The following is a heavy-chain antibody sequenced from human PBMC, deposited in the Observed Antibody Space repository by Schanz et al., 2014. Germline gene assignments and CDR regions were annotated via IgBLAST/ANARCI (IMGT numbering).Heavy chain of an antibody. CDR3: ASVETFKYDDITRYHHFFDP. Sequence: DVQLAESGGGLVQPGGSLRLSCAASGFTVSSNYMSWARQAPGKGLEWVSVIESDGNTYYADSVKGRFTISRDNSRNTVFPQLNSVKPEDMAIYSCASVETFKYDDITRYHHFFDPWGLGTLVTVSS. D-gene: IGHD3-10*01. CDR2: IESDGNT. J-gene: IGHJ5*02. CDR1: GFTVSSNY. V-gene: IGHV3-66*01.